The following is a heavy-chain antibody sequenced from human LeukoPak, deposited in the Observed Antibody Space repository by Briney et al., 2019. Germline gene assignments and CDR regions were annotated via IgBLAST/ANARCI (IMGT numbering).Heavy chain of an antibody. D-gene: IGHD3-3*01. CDR2: IRYDGSNK. Sequence: GGSLRLSCAASGFTFSSYGMHWVRQAPGEGLEWVAFIRYDGSNKYYADSVKGRFTISRDNSKNTLYLQMNSLRAEDTAVYYCAKDYDFWSGYCLDYWGQGTLVTVSS. J-gene: IGHJ4*02. V-gene: IGHV3-30*02. CDR1: GFTFSSYG. CDR3: AKDYDFWSGYCLDY.